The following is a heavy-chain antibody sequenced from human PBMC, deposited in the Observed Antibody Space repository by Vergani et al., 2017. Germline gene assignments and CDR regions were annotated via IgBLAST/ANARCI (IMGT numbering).Heavy chain of an antibody. CDR3: ARVEVVVVPAAISIYYYYGMDV. J-gene: IGHJ6*02. CDR2: INTNTGKP. CDR1: GYTFTSYA. Sequence: QVQLVQSGSELKKPGTSVKVSCKASGYTFTSYAMNWVRQAPGQGLEWMGWINTNTGKPTYAQGFTGRCVFSLDPSVSTAYLQISSLKAEDTAVYYCARVEVVVVPAAISIYYYYGMDVWGQGTTVTVSS. D-gene: IGHD2-2*02. V-gene: IGHV7-4-1*02.